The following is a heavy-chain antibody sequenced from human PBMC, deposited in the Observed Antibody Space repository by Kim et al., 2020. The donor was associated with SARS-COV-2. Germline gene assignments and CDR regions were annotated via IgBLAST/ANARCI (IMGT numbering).Heavy chain of an antibody. CDR3: AREGHEGGYLT. D-gene: IGHD5-12*01. CDR2: KT. Sequence: KTTYSKNLKGRVTITRTTTASTAYMELTSLRSEDTAVYYCAREGHEGGYLTWGQGTMVTVSS. J-gene: IGHJ3*01. V-gene: IGHV1-3*01.